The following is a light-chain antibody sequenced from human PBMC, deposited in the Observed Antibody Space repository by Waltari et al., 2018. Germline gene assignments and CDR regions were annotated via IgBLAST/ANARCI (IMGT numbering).Light chain of an antibody. CDR3: MQALQTPLT. J-gene: IGKJ4*01. Sequence: DIVMTQSPLSLPVTPGAPASTSCRSSQSLLHSNGYNYLDWYLPKPGQSPQLLIYLGSNRASGVPDRFSGSGSGTDFTLKISRVESEDVGVYYCMQALQTPLTFGGGTKVEIK. CDR1: QSLLHSNGYNY. CDR2: LGS. V-gene: IGKV2-28*01.